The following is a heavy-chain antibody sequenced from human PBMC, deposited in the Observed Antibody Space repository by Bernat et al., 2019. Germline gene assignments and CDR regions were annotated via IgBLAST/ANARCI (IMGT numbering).Heavy chain of an antibody. J-gene: IGHJ6*03. CDR1: GFTFSNAW. V-gene: IGHV3-15*01. D-gene: IGHD3-10*01. CDR2: IKSKTDGGTT. Sequence: EVQLVESGGGLVKPGGSLRLSCAASGFTFSNAWMSWVRQAPGKGLEWVGRIKSKTDGGTTDYAVPVKGRFTISRDDSKNTLYLQMNSLKTEDTAVYYCTSMVQGTNYYYYMDVWGKGTTVTVSS. CDR3: TSMVQGTNYYYYMDV.